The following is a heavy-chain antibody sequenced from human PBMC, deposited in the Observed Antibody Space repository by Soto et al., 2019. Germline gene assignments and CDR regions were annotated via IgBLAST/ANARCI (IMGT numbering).Heavy chain of an antibody. CDR1: GGSFSGYY. D-gene: IGHD6-19*01. V-gene: IGHV4-34*01. CDR2: INHSGST. CDR3: ARLNSGWYLDLGYFDY. Sequence: SETLSLTCAVYGGSFSGYYWSWIRQPPGKGLEWIGEINHSGSTNYNPSLKSRVTISVDTSKNQFSLKLSSVTAADTAVYYCARLNSGWYLDLGYFDYWGQGTLVTVSS. J-gene: IGHJ4*02.